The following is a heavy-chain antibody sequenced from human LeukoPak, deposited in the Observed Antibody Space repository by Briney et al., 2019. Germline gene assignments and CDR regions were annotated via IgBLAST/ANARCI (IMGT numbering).Heavy chain of an antibody. J-gene: IGHJ4*02. CDR3: ARRSTYYDSGYFDY. Sequence: PSETLSLTCTVSGGSISSSSYYWGWIRQPPGKGLEWIGSIYYSGSTYYNPSLKSRVTISVDTSKNQFSLKLSSVTAADTAVYYCARRSTYYDSGYFDYWGQGTLVTVSS. CDR2: IYYSGST. D-gene: IGHD3-22*01. CDR1: GGSISSSSYY. V-gene: IGHV4-39*01.